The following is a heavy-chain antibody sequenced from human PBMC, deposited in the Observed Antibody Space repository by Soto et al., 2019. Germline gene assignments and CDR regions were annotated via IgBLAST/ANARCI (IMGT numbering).Heavy chain of an antibody. CDR3: VRDGCSPTTCYGGRMNAFDI. D-gene: IGHD2-2*01. CDR1: GDSVSTNSGA. Sequence: SQTLSLTCAISGDSVSTNSGAWNWIRQSPSRGLEWLGRTYYRSKWYFQYAASVKSRITINPDTSKNQISLQLNSVTPEDTALYYCVRDGCSPTTCYGGRMNAFDIWGQGTVVTVS. V-gene: IGHV6-1*01. J-gene: IGHJ3*02. CDR2: TYYRSKWYF.